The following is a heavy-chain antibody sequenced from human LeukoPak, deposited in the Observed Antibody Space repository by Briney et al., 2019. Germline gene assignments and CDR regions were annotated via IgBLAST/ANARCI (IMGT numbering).Heavy chain of an antibody. D-gene: IGHD1-26*01. V-gene: IGHV1-18*01. CDR2: ISPYNGYT. CDR1: GYTFMTYS. J-gene: IGHJ3*02. Sequence: ASVTVSFKVSGYTFMTYSISWVRQAPGQGLEWMGWISPYNGYTNYAQKFQGRVTMTTDTSTSTAYMELRSLRSDDTAVYYCAREGSTGIVGATGDDAFDIWGQGTMVTVSS. CDR3: AREGSTGIVGATGDDAFDI.